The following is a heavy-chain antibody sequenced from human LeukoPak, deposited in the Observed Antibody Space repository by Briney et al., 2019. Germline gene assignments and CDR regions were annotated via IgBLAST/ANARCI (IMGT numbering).Heavy chain of an antibody. CDR3: ARGHTILAY. J-gene: IGHJ4*02. D-gene: IGHD3-9*01. Sequence: GGSLRLSCAASGLAFNTYWMSWVRQAPGKGLEWVANIKPDGSEKSYVDSVKGRFTVSRDNAENSLYLQMNSLRPEDTAVYYCARGHTILAYWGQGTLVTVSS. CDR2: IKPDGSEK. V-gene: IGHV3-7*04. CDR1: GLAFNTYW.